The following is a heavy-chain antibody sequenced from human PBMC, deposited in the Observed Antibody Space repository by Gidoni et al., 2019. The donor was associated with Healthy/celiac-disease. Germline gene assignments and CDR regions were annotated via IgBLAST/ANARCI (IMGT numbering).Heavy chain of an antibody. CDR3: ATFFWSGYSLDAFDI. CDR2: IYPGDSDT. Sequence: EVQLVQSGAEVKKPGESLKISCKGSGYSFTSYWIGWVRQMPGKGPEWMGIIYPGDSDTRYSPSFQGQVTISADKSISTAYLQWSSLKASDTAMYYCATFFWSGYSLDAFDIWGQGTMVTVSS. V-gene: IGHV5-51*01. J-gene: IGHJ3*02. D-gene: IGHD3-3*01. CDR1: GYSFTSYW.